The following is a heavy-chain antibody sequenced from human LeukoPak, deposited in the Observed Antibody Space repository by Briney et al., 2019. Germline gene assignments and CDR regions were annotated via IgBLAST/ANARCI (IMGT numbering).Heavy chain of an antibody. CDR3: ARGRRIQPYYYYYMDV. CDR2: INHSGST. D-gene: IGHD5-18*01. J-gene: IGHJ6*03. CDR1: GESFSGYY. V-gene: IGHV4-34*01. Sequence: PPETLSLTCAVYGESFSGYYWSWIPQPPGKGLEWIGEINHSGSTNYNPSLKSRVTISVDTSKNQFSLKLSSVTAADTVVYYCARGRRIQPYYYYYMDVWGKGTTVTVSS.